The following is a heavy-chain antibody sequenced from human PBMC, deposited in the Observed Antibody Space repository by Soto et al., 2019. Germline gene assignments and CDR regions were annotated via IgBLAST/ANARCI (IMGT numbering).Heavy chain of an antibody. V-gene: IGHV1-18*01. D-gene: IGHD1-26*01. J-gene: IGHJ3*02. CDR1: GYIFTTYG. CDR2: ISAYNGNT. CDR3: ARGGSYYGDVIHGAFDI. Sequence: QVQLVQSGAEVKKPGASVKVSCKASGYIFTTYGISWVRQAPGQGLEWMGWISAYNGNTNYAQKLTGRVTMTTDTSTSTAYMELRSLRSDDTAVYYCARGGSYYGDVIHGAFDIWGQGTMVTVSS.